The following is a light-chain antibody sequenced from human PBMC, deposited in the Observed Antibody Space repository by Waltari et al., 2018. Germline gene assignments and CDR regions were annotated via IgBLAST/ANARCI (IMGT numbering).Light chain of an antibody. Sequence: ITGRASQGISSWLAWYQQKPGTAPKLLIYKASTLESGVPSRFSGSGSGTEFTLTINSLQPDDFATYYCQQYNGYWTFGQGTKVEIK. CDR2: KAS. J-gene: IGKJ1*01. V-gene: IGKV1-5*03. CDR3: QQYNGYWT. CDR1: QGISSW.